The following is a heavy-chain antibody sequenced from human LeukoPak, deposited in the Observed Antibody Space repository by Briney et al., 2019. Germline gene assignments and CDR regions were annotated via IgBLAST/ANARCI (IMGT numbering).Heavy chain of an antibody. CDR3: TRGKFYDFDY. CDR2: IYPGDSDT. J-gene: IGHJ4*02. V-gene: IGHV5-51*01. Sequence: GESLKISCKGSGYSFTSYWIGWVCQMPGKGLEWMGIIYPGDSDTVYSPSFQGQVTISADKSISTAYLQWSSLKASDAAMYYCTRGKFYDFDYWGQGTLLTVSS. D-gene: IGHD3-16*01. CDR1: GYSFTSYW.